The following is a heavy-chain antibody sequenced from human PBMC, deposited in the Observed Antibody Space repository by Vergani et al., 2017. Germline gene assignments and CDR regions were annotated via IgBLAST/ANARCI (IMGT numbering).Heavy chain of an antibody. CDR1: GGSISSYY. D-gene: IGHD6-13*01. CDR3: ARDSWYGDRPFDY. CDR2: ISYSGST. V-gene: IGHV4-59*01. Sequence: QVQLQESGPGLVKPSETLSLTCTVSGGSISSYYWSWIRQPPGKGLEWIGYISYSGSTNYNPSLKRRVTISVDTSKNQFSLKLSSVTAADTAVYYCARDSWYGDRPFDYWGQGTLVTVSS. J-gene: IGHJ4*02.